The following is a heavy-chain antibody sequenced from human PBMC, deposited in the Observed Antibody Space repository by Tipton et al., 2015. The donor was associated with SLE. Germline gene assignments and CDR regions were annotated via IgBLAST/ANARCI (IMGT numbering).Heavy chain of an antibody. CDR1: DGSISSGSYY. J-gene: IGHJ3*02. CDR3: ARTAGIGDAFDI. V-gene: IGHV4-61*09. D-gene: IGHD3-10*01. CDR2: IYTSGST. Sequence: TLSLTCTVSDGSISSGSYYWSWIRQPAGKGLEWIGYIYTSGSTNYNPSLKSRVTISVDTSKNQFSLKLSSVTAADTAVYYCARTAGIGDAFDIWGQGTMVTVSS.